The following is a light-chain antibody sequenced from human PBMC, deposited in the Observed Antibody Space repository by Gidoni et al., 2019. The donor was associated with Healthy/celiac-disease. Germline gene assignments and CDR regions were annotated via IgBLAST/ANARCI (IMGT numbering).Light chain of an antibody. CDR3: QSYDSSLSGSEVV. V-gene: IGLV1-40*01. Sequence: SVLTQPPSVSGAPGQRVTIPCTGSSSNIGAGYDVHWYQQLPGTAPKLLIYGNSNRPSGVPDRFSGSKSGTSASLAITGLQAEDEADYYCQSYDSSLSGSEVVFGGGTKLTVL. CDR2: GNS. CDR1: SSNIGAGYD. J-gene: IGLJ2*01.